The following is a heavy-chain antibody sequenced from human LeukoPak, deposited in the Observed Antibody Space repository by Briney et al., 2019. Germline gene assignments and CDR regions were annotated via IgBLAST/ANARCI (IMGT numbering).Heavy chain of an antibody. Sequence: ASVKVSCKASGYTFTCYCMHWVRQAPGQGLEWMGWINPNSGGTNYAQKFQGRVTMTRDTSISTAYMELSRLRSDDTAVYYCARGYDFWSGYTFPYYFDYWGQGTLVTVSS. CDR1: GYTFTCYC. D-gene: IGHD3-3*01. V-gene: IGHV1-2*02. J-gene: IGHJ4*02. CDR2: INPNSGGT. CDR3: ARGYDFWSGYTFPYYFDY.